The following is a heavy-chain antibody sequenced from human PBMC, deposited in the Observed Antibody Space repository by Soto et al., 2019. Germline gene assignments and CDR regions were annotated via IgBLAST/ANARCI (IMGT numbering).Heavy chain of an antibody. V-gene: IGHV2-5*02. D-gene: IGHD4-17*01. CDR2: ISWDDDK. Sequence: QITLKESGPPLVKPTQTLTLTCNSSGFSLSTYGVGVGWFRQPPGKALEWLALISWDDDKRYSPSLKSRLTITNETSKNQVVLTMANMDPVDTATYYCAHSLRYGDIGYWGQGTLVTVSS. J-gene: IGHJ4*02. CDR3: AHSLRYGDIGY. CDR1: GFSLSTYGVG.